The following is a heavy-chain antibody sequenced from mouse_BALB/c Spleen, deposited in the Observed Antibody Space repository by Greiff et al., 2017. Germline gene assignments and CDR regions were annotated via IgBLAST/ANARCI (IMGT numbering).Heavy chain of an antibody. Sequence: QVHVKQPGAELVKPGASVKLSCKASGYTFTSYYMYWVKQRPGQGLEWIGGINPSNGGTNFNEKFKSKATLTVDKSSSTAYMQLSSLTSEDSAVYYCTRPYGYDGWFAYWGQGTLVTVSA. J-gene: IGHJ3*01. CDR1: GYTFTSYY. D-gene: IGHD2-2*01. CDR2: INPSNGGT. CDR3: TRPYGYDGWFAY. V-gene: IGHV1S81*02.